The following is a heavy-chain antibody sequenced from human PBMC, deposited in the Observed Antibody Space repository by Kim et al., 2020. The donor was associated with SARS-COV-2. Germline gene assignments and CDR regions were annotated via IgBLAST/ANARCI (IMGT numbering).Heavy chain of an antibody. D-gene: IGHD5-18*01. CDR1: GGSFSGNY. CDR3: ARGREYSYGYHYDYYYMDV. Sequence: SETLSLTCAVYGGSFSGNYWSWIRQPPGKGLEWIGEINHSGSTNYNPSLKSRLTISVDTSKNQFSLKLSSVTAADTAVYYCARGREYSYGYHYDYYYMDVGGKGPTAPSP. CDR2: INHSGST. V-gene: IGHV4-34*01. J-gene: IGHJ6*03.